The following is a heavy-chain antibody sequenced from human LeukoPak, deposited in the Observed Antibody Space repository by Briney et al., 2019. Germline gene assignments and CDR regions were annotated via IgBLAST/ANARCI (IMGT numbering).Heavy chain of an antibody. D-gene: IGHD3-10*01. CDR1: GYTFTSYY. CDR3: ARGRPPGVLWSWFDP. V-gene: IGHV1-46*01. CDR2: INPSGGST. J-gene: IGHJ5*02. Sequence: GASVKVSCKASGYTFTSYYMHWVRQAPGQGLEWMGIINPSGGSTSYAQKFQGRVTMTRDTSTSTVYMELSSLRSEDTAVYYCARGRPPGVLWSWFDPWGQGTLVTVSS.